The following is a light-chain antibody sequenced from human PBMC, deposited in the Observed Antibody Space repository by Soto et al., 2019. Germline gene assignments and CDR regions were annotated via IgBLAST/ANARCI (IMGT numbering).Light chain of an antibody. Sequence: EIVLTQSPATLSLSPGERATLSCRASQSVSSYLAWYQQKPGQAPRLLIYDASNRATCIPARFSGSGYGTDFTLTISSLEPEDFAVYYCQQRSNWPPMYTFGQGTKLEIK. CDR3: QQRSNWPPMYT. J-gene: IGKJ2*01. CDR2: DAS. V-gene: IGKV3-11*01. CDR1: QSVSSY.